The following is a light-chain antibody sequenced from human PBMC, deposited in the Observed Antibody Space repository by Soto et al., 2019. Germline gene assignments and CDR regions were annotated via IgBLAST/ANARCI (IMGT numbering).Light chain of an antibody. CDR2: AAS. CDR3: HESYSPPPT. Sequence: DIQMTQSPSSLSASVGDRVTITCRASQSISSYLNWYQQKPGKAPKLLIYAASSLQSGVTSRFSRSGSGTDFTLTISSLQPEDFATYYCHESYSPPPTFGGETKVEIK. J-gene: IGKJ4*01. V-gene: IGKV1-39*01. CDR1: QSISSY.